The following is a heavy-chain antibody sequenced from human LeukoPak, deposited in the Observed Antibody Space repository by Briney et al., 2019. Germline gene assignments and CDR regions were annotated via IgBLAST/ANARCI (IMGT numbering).Heavy chain of an antibody. CDR1: GFAFSNYG. V-gene: IGHV3-23*01. CDR2: ITGSGGTT. J-gene: IGHJ4*02. Sequence: PGGSLRLSCAASGFAFSNYGMNWVRQAPGTGLEWVSGITGSGGTTYYADSVKGRFTISRDNSKNALYLQMNSPRAEDTAVYYCAKAVRLVGATVGLFDYWGQGTLVTVSS. D-gene: IGHD1-26*01. CDR3: AKAVRLVGATVGLFDY.